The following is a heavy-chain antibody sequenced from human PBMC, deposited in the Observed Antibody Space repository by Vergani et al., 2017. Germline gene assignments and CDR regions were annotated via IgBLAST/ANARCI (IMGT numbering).Heavy chain of an antibody. CDR3: GRVADFDGLGSRLLDL. J-gene: IGHJ5*02. D-gene: IGHD3-10*01. CDR1: GGSMSGYY. V-gene: IGHV4-59*01. CDR2: MYHSGST. Sequence: QVRLQESGPGLVKPSETLSLTCSVSGGSMSGYYWSWFRQPPGKELEWIGYMYHSGSTNYNPSLETRVTISGDTSKNQFSLKLNSVTAADTAVYYCGRVADFDGLGSRLLDLWGQGILVTVSS.